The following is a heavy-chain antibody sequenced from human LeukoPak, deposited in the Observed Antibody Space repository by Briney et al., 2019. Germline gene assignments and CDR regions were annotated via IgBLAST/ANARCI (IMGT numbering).Heavy chain of an antibody. J-gene: IGHJ3*02. CDR1: GGFISSGDYY. CDR2: IYYSGST. D-gene: IGHD3-3*01. CDR3: ARRIRFLEWSPNAFDI. Sequence: SETLSLTCTVSGGFISSGDYYWSWIRQPPGKGLEWIGSIYYSGSTYYNPSLKSRVTISVGTSKNQFSLKLSSVTAADTAVYYCARRIRFLEWSPNAFDIRGQGTMVTVSS. V-gene: IGHV4-39*01.